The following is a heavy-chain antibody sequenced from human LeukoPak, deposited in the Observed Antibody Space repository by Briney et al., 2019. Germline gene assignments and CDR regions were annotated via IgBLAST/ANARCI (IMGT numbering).Heavy chain of an antibody. D-gene: IGHD3-22*01. J-gene: IGHJ4*02. CDR1: GFTFSSHW. V-gene: IGHV3-7*01. CDR2: INQDGSEK. Sequence: GGSLRLSCAASGFTFSSHWMNWVRQAPGKGLEWVANINQDGSEKYYVDSVKGRFTISRDNAKNSLYLQMNSLRAEDTAVYYCAEVNTDWGQGTLVTVSS. CDR3: AEVNTD.